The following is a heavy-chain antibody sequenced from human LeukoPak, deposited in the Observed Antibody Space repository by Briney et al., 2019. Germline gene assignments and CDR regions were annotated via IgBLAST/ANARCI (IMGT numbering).Heavy chain of an antibody. CDR1: GLSFSDYY. J-gene: IGHJ6*03. CDR3: ARDRGIVGTTGYYYMDV. V-gene: IGHV3-11*04. CDR2: IGSTI. Sequence: GGSLRLSCVASGLSFSDYYMSWIRQAPGKGLEWVPYIGSTIYYADSVKGRFTISRDNAKNSLYLQMNSLRAEDTAVYYCARDRGIVGTTGYYYMDVWGKGTTVTVSS. D-gene: IGHD1-26*01.